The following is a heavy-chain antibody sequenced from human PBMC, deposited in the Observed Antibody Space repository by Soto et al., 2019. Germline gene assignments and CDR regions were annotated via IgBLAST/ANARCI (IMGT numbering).Heavy chain of an antibody. CDR1: GFTFSDYY. D-gene: IGHD3-10*01. V-gene: IGHV3-11*01. CDR2: ISISGSTI. Sequence: GGSLRLSCAASGFTFSDYYMSWIRQAPGKGLEWVSYISISGSTIYYADSVKGRFTISRDNAKNSLYLPMNSLRAEGTGVFFWARVSSTMVRGPLAAYFQHWGQGTLVTVSS. J-gene: IGHJ1*01. CDR3: ARVSSTMVRGPLAAYFQH.